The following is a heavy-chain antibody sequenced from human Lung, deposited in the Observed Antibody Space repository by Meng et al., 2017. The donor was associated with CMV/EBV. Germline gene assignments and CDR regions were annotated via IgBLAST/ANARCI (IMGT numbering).Heavy chain of an antibody. CDR1: GGSISSGHW. V-gene: IGHV4-4*02. J-gene: IGHJ5*01. CDR2: VYHSGST. CDR3: ARATIAAATMNWFDS. D-gene: IGHD6-25*01. Sequence: SETLSLTCALSGGSISSGHWWSWVRQPPLKGLEWIGEVYHSGSTNYNPSLKSRVTISLDKSKNHFSLKLTSVTAADTAVYYCARATIAAATMNWFDSWGQGAXVTVSS.